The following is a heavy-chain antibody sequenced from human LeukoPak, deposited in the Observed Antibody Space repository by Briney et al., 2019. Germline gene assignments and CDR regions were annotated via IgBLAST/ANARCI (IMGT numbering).Heavy chain of an antibody. J-gene: IGHJ6*04. V-gene: IGHV3-11*04. Sequence: GGSLRLSCAASGFTFSNAWMSWVRQAPGKGLEWVSYISSSGSTIYYANSVKGRFTISRDNAKNSLYLQMNSLRAEDTAVYYCAELGITMIGGVWGKGTTVTISS. CDR1: GFTFSNAW. CDR2: ISSSGSTI. CDR3: AELGITMIGGV. D-gene: IGHD3-10*02.